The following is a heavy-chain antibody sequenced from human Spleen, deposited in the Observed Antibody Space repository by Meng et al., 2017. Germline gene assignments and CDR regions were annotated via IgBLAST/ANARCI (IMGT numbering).Heavy chain of an antibody. Sequence: GGSLRLSCAVSGLTFSSNAMSWVRQAPGKGLEWVSGIGSDRNTHYADSVKGRFTISRDNSKNTLYLQMNSLSPEDTALYYCARSAGYYYDSSGQTPFDYWGQGTLVTVSS. CDR3: ARSAGYYYDSSGQTPFDY. D-gene: IGHD3-22*01. CDR2: IGSDRNT. V-gene: IGHV3-23*01. CDR1: GLTFSSNA. J-gene: IGHJ4*02.